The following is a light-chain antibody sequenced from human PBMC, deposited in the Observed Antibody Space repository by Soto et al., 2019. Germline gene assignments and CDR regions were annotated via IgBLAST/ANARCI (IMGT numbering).Light chain of an antibody. CDR1: QSVSSY. V-gene: IGKV3-20*01. J-gene: IGKJ1*01. Sequence: EIVLAQSPGTLSLSPGERATLSCRASQSVSSYLAWYQQKPGQAPRLLIYGASSRATGIPARFSGSGSGTDFTLTISSLEPEDFAVYYCQQYDISPWTFGQGTKVDIK. CDR2: GAS. CDR3: QQYDISPWT.